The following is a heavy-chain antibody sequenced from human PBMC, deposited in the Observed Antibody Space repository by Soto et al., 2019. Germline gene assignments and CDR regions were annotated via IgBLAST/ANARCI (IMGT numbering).Heavy chain of an antibody. J-gene: IGHJ4*02. D-gene: IGHD1-1*01. V-gene: IGHV4-34*01. CDR3: ARAPTGPTYCFDS. CDR1: GGSFSGYY. Sequence: SETLSLTCAVYGGSFSGYYWSWIRQPPGKGLEWIGEINHSGSTNYNPSLKSRVTISVDTSENQFSLKLSSVTAADTAVYYCARAPTGPTYCFDSWGQGTLVTVSS. CDR2: INHSGST.